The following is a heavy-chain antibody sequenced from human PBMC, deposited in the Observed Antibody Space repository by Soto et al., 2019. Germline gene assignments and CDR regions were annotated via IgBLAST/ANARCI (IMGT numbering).Heavy chain of an antibody. J-gene: IGHJ5*02. D-gene: IGHD3-10*01. V-gene: IGHV3-30-3*01. CDR2: ISHDGTNT. CDR3: ARDATTMVLLLMTSWFDP. Sequence: QVQLAESGGGVVQPGRSLRLSCPASGFTFSLYAMHWVRQAPGKGLEWVAVISHDGTNTFYADSVKGRFTISRDNSNNTLYLQMNSLRAEDTAVYYCARDATTMVLLLMTSWFDPWGQGTLVTVSS. CDR1: GFTFSLYA.